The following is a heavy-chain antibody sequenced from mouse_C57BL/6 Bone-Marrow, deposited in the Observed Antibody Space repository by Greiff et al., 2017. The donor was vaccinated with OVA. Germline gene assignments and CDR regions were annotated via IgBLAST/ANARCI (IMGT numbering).Heavy chain of an antibody. CDR1: GFTFSSYA. J-gene: IGHJ1*03. CDR2: ISDGGSYT. D-gene: IGHD1-1*01. CDR3: AREYYGSSYVDWYFDV. V-gene: IGHV5-4*01. Sequence: EVKLMESGGGLVKPGGSLKLSCAASGFTFSSYAMSWVRQTPEKRLEWVATISDGGSYTYYPDNVKGRFTISRDNAKNNLYLQMSHLKSEDTAMYYCAREYYGSSYVDWYFDVWGTGTTVTVSS.